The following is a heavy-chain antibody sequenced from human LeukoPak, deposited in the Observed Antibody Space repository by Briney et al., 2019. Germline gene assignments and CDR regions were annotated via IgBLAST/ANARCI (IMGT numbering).Heavy chain of an antibody. CDR1: GFTFSAYA. CDR3: ARLILLMVYDY. J-gene: IGHJ4*02. CDR2: IGSDNKP. D-gene: IGHD2-8*01. V-gene: IGHV3-23*05. Sequence: GGSLRLSCEASGFTFSAYAMTWVRQAPGQGLEWVSSIGSDNKPHYSESVRGRFAISRDNSKSMLFLQLNSLRAEDTALYYCARLILLMVYDYWGQGTLVTVSS.